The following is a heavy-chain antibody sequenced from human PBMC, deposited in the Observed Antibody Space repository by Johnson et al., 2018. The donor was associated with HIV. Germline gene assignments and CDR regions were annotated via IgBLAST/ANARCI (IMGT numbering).Heavy chain of an antibody. V-gene: IGHV3-30*02. CDR2: IRYAGNNK. CDR3: AKDSDTYYYGSGDAFDV. CDR1: GFTFSSYG. Sequence: VQLVESGGGVVQPGGSLRLSCAASGFTFSSYGMHWVRQAPGKGLEWVAFIRYAGNNKYYAESVKGGLTISRDNSKKSLYLQMHSLRAEDTALYYCAKDSDTYYYGSGDAFDVWGQGTMVTVSS. J-gene: IGHJ3*01. D-gene: IGHD3-10*01.